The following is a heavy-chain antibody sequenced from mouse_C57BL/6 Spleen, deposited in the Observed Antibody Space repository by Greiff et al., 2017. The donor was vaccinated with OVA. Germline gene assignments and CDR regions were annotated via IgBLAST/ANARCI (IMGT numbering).Heavy chain of an antibody. CDR1: GYSFTGYF. V-gene: IGHV1-20*01. D-gene: IGHD1-1*01. CDR3: ARVYGSSYWYFDV. CDR2: INPYNGDT. J-gene: IGHJ1*03. Sequence: EVKLQESGPELVKPGDSVKISCKASGYSFTGYFMNWVMQSHGKSLEWIGRINPYNGDTFYNQKFKGKATLTVDKSSSTAHMELRSLTSEDSAVYYCARVYGSSYWYFDVWGTGTTVTVSS.